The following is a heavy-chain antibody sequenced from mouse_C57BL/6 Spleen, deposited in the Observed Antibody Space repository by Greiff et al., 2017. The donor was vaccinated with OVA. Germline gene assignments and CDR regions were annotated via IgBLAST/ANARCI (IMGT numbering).Heavy chain of an antibody. D-gene: IGHD2-4*01. CDR2: ISSGSSTI. J-gene: IGHJ3*01. CDR3: ARRGYDYDEAWFAY. CDR1: GFTFSDYG. Sequence: EVKLMESGGGLVKPGGSLKLSCAASGFTFSDYGMHWVRQAPEKGLEWVAYISSGSSTIYYADTVKGRFTISSDNAKNTLCLQMTSRRSEDTAMYYCARRGYDYDEAWFAYWGQGTLVTVSA. V-gene: IGHV5-17*01.